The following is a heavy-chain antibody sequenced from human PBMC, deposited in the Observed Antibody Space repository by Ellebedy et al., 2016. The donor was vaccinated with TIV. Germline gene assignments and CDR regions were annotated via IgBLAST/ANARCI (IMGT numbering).Heavy chain of an antibody. CDR3: ARVVLRYFDWLLYEFDY. CDR1: GGTFSSYA. D-gene: IGHD3-9*01. V-gene: IGHV1-69*13. J-gene: IGHJ4*02. Sequence: ASVKVSXXASGGTFSSYAISWVRQAPGQGLEWMGGIIPIFGTANYAQKFQGRVTITADESTSTAYMELSSLRSEDTAVYYCARVVLRYFDWLLYEFDYWGQGTLVTVSS. CDR2: IIPIFGTA.